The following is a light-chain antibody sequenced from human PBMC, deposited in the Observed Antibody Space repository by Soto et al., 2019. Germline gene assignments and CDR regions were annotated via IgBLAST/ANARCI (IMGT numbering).Light chain of an antibody. J-gene: IGKJ4*01. CDR2: HSS. Sequence: DIQMTQSPSSLSASVGARVTITCQASQSVSTSVNWYQQLGGKAPKLLIQHSSTLQSGVPSRFSGSGSGTDFTLTISSLQPEDCATYHCQQTFNNRLSFGGGTKVEIK. V-gene: IGKV1-39*01. CDR1: QSVSTS. CDR3: QQTFNNRLS.